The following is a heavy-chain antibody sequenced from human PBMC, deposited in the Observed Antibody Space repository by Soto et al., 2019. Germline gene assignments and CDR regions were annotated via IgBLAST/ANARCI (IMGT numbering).Heavy chain of an antibody. J-gene: IGHJ3*02. Sequence: ASVKVSCKASGYTFTSYGISRVRQAPGQGLEWMGWISAYNGNTNYAQKLQGRVTMTTDTSTSTAYMELRSLRSDDTAVYYCASYDFWSGSDDAFDIWGQGTMVTVSS. D-gene: IGHD3-3*01. CDR1: GYTFTSYG. V-gene: IGHV1-18*01. CDR2: ISAYNGNT. CDR3: ASYDFWSGSDDAFDI.